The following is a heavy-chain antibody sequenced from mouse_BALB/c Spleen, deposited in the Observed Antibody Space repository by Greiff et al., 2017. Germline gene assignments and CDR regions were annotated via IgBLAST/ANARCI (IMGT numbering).Heavy chain of an antibody. D-gene: IGHD2-4*01. J-gene: IGHJ2*01. V-gene: IGHV1S29*02. CDR3: ARGGLRLGYFDY. CDR1: GYTFTDYN. Sequence: DVQLVESGPELVKPGASVKISCKASGYTFTDYNMHWVKQSHGKSLEWIGYIYPYNGGTGYNQKFKSKATLTVDNSSSTAYMELRSLTSEDSAVYYCARGGLRLGYFDYWGQGTTLTVSS. CDR2: IYPYNGGT.